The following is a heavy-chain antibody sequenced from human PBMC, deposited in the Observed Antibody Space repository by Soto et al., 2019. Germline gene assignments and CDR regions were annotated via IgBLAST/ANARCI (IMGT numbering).Heavy chain of an antibody. CDR2: ISGGGDTT. D-gene: IGHD3-10*01. J-gene: IGHJ4*02. Sequence: EVQLLESGGGLEQPGGSLRLSCAASGFTFNTYAMTWVRQVPGKGLEWVAAISGGGDTTSYADSVKGRFTVSRDGSKNTLYLQMSSLRAEDTAVYYCAKGRGGSGSLTPRVDFWGQGTLVTVSS. V-gene: IGHV3-23*01. CDR3: AKGRGGSGSLTPRVDF. CDR1: GFTFNTYA.